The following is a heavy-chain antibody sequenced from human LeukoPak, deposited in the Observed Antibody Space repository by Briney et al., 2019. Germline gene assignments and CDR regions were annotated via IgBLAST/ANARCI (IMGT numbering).Heavy chain of an antibody. CDR2: ITTNSTYI. CDR3: ARGKYSSGWFDY. D-gene: IGHD6-19*01. CDR1: GFTFSSYI. J-gene: IGHJ4*02. V-gene: IGHV3-21*01. Sequence: KPGGSLRLSCAASGFTFSSYIMSWVRQAPGKGLEWVSSITTNSTYISYADSVKGRFTISRDNAKNSLYLQMNSLRAEDTAVYYCARGKYSSGWFDYWGQGTLVTVSS.